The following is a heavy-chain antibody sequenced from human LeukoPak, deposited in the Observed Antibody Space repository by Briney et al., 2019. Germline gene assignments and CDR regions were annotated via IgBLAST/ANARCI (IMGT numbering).Heavy chain of an antibody. J-gene: IGHJ6*02. CDR2: IYYSGST. CDR3: AREPTYYDFWSGYYTYGMDV. V-gene: IGHV4-59*01. CDR1: GGSISSYY. Sequence: SETLSLTCTVSGGSISSYYWSWIRQPPGKGLEWIGYIYYSGSTNYNPSLKSRVTISVDTSKNQFSLKLSSVTAADTAVYYCAREPTYYDFWSGYYTYGMDVWGQGITVTVSS. D-gene: IGHD3-3*01.